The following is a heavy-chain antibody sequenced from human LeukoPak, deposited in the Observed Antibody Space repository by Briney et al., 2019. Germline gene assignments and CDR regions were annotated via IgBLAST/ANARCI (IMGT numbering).Heavy chain of an antibody. V-gene: IGHV3-23*01. CDR3: ARGRGSWYGVYFDY. J-gene: IGHJ4*02. D-gene: IGHD6-13*01. Sequence: GGSLRLSCVASGFTFSSYSSYWMNWVRQAPGKGLKWVSAISGSGGSTYYADSVKGRFTISRDNSKNTLYLQMNSLRTEDTAVYYCARGRGSWYGVYFDYWGQGTLVTVSS. CDR1: GFTFSSYS. CDR2: ISGSGGST.